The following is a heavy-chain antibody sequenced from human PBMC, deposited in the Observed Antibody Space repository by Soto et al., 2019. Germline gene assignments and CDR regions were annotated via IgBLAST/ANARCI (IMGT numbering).Heavy chain of an antibody. CDR3: ARDGYCGGDCRNYYFDY. D-gene: IGHD2-21*02. J-gene: IGHJ4*02. CDR1: GFTFSSYA. Sequence: EVQLLESGGGLVQPGGSLRLSCAASGFTFSSYAMSWVRQAPGKGLEWVSAISGSGGSTYYADSVKGRFTISRDNSKNTLYLQMNSLRAEDTAVYYCARDGYCGGDCRNYYFDYWGQGTLVTVSS. V-gene: IGHV3-23*01. CDR2: ISGSGGST.